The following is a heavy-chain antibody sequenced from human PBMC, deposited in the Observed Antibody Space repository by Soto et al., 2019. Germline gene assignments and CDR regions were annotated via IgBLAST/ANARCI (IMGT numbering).Heavy chain of an antibody. CDR1: GVSISIPNW. CDR2: IDHSGTT. J-gene: IGHJ3*02. V-gene: IGHV4-4*02. Sequence: SETLSLTCTVSGVSISIPNWWAWVRQAPGKGLEWIGEIDHSGTTNYNPSLNSRVTISLDRSKNQFSLRLSSVAAADTAVYFCARGKFYAFDIWGQGTMVTVSS. CDR3: ARGKFYAFDI.